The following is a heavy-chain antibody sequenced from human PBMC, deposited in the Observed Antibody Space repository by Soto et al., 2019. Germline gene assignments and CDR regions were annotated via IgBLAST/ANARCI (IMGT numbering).Heavy chain of an antibody. CDR1: GYTLTELS. CDR2: FDPEDGET. Sequence: GASVKVSCKVSGYTLTELSMHWVRQAPGKGLEWMGGFDPEDGETIYAQKFQGRVTMTEDTSTDTAYMELSSLRSEDTAVYYCATESGVVVAATHRSRAFDIWGQGTMVTVSS. CDR3: ATESGVVVAATHRSRAFDI. D-gene: IGHD2-15*01. V-gene: IGHV1-24*01. J-gene: IGHJ3*02.